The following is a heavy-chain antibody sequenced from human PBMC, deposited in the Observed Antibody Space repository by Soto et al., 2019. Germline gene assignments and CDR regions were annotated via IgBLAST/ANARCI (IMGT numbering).Heavy chain of an antibody. D-gene: IGHD2-15*01. J-gene: IGHJ4*02. CDR2: INHSGST. CDR3: SRGGRWYPSNRKPKISYFDY. V-gene: IGHV4-34*01. CDR1: GGSFSGYY. Sequence: PSETLSLTCAVYGGSFSGYYWSWIRQPPGKGLEWIGEINHSGSTNYNPSLKSRVTISVDTSKNQFSLKLSSVTAADTAVYYFSRGGRWYPSNRKPKISYFDYWGQGTLVTVSS.